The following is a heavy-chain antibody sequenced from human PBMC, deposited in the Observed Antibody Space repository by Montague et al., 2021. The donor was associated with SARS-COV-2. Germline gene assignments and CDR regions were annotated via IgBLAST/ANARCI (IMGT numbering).Heavy chain of an antibody. CDR3: ARGGDMNWFDP. Sequence: SETLSLTCTVSGGSISSYYWSWIRQPPGKGLEWIGYIYYSGSTNYNPSLKSRVTISVDTSKNQFSLKLSSVTVADTAVYYCARGGDMNWFDPWGQGTLVTVSS. CDR2: IYYSGST. V-gene: IGHV4-59*01. J-gene: IGHJ5*02. D-gene: IGHD2-21*01. CDR1: GGSISSYY.